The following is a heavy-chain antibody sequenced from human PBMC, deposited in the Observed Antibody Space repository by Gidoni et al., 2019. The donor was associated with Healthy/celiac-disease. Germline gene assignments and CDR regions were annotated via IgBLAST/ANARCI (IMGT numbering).Heavy chain of an antibody. Sequence: EVQLVASGGGLVQPGGSLRLSCAASGFTFSSHAMSWVRQAPGKGLAWVSAISGSGGSTYYADFVKGRFTISRDNSKNTLYLQMNSLRAEDTAVYYCAKDLGRYYYGSGDWGQGTLVTVSS. J-gene: IGHJ4*02. CDR1: GFTFSSHA. D-gene: IGHD3-10*01. CDR2: ISGSGGST. V-gene: IGHV3-23*04. CDR3: AKDLGRYYYGSGD.